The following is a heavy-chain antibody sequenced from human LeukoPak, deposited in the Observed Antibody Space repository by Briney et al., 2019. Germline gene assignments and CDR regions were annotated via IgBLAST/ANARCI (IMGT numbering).Heavy chain of an antibody. D-gene: IGHD2-2*01. J-gene: IGHJ4*02. Sequence: SETLSLTCTVSGGSISSHYWSWIRQPPGKGLEWIGYIYYSGSTNYNPSLKSRATMSVDTSKNQFSLKLSSVTAADTAVYYCAREYCSSTSCYFFDYWGQGTLVTVSS. CDR3: AREYCSSTSCYFFDY. V-gene: IGHV4-59*11. CDR1: GGSISSHY. CDR2: IYYSGST.